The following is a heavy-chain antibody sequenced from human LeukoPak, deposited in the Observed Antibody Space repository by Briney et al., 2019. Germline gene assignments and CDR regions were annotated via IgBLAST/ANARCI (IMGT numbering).Heavy chain of an antibody. CDR2: ISSSGSTI. J-gene: IGHJ4*02. D-gene: IGHD3-10*01. Sequence: GGSLRLSCAASGFIFSSYEMNWVRQAPGKGLEWVSYISSSGSTIYYADSVKGRFTISRDNAKNSLYLQMNSLRAEDTAVYYCASLWFGELGGYWGQGTLVTVSS. V-gene: IGHV3-48*03. CDR1: GFIFSSYE. CDR3: ASLWFGELGGY.